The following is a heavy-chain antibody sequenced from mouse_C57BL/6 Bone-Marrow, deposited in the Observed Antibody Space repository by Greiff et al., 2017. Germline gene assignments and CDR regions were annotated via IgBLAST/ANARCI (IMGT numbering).Heavy chain of an antibody. CDR3: ARGNWDRFDY. Sequence: VQLQESGPELVKPGASVKISCKASGYAFSSSWMNWVKQRPGKGLEWIGRIYPGDGDTNYNGKFKGKATLTADKSSSTAYMQLSSLTSEDSAVYFCARGNWDRFDYWGQGTTLTVSS. CDR2: IYPGDGDT. V-gene: IGHV1-82*01. CDR1: GYAFSSSW. J-gene: IGHJ2*01. D-gene: IGHD4-1*01.